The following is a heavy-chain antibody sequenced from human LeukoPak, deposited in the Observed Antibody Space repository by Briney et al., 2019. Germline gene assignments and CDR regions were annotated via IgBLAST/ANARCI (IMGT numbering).Heavy chain of an antibody. D-gene: IGHD6-13*01. CDR2: ISSGSSYI. CDR3: ARAENGYSSSWSYNYCYYLDV. Sequence: GGSLRLSCPSSGFTSSSYGMSWVRQAPGKGLEWVSSISSGSSYIYYADSVKGRFTSYRDNAKNSLYLQMNSLRAEDTAVYYCARAENGYSSSWSYNYCYYLDVWGKRTAVPVS. V-gene: IGHV3-21*01. CDR1: GFTSSSYG. J-gene: IGHJ6*03.